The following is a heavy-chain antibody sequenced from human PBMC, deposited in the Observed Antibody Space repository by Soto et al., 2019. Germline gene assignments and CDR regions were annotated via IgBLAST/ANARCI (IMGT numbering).Heavy chain of an antibody. D-gene: IGHD3-10*01. CDR1: XXXXSSXX. Sequence: EVQLLESGGGLVQPGGSLXLXXAXSXXXXSSXXMSWVRXAPGKGLEWVSAISGSGGSTYYADSVKGRFTISRDNSKNTLYLQMNSLRAEDXAVYYCAKAXTNYGSGSYYYYWGQGTLVTVSS. CDR3: AKAXTNYGSGSYYYY. CDR2: ISGSGGST. V-gene: IGHV3-23*01. J-gene: IGHJ4*02.